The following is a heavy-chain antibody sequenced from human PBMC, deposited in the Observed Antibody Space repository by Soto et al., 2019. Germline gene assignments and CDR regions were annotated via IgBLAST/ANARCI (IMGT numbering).Heavy chain of an antibody. Sequence: PGGSLRLSCAASGFTFSINDMHWVRQAPGRGLEWVAVISNDGNNKYYADSVKGRFTLSRDNSKNMVYLQMDSLRVEDTAVYFCAKDHQTYNWDYLFDSWGQGTLVTSPQ. J-gene: IGHJ4*02. CDR2: ISNDGNNK. CDR3: AKDHQTYNWDYLFDS. V-gene: IGHV3-30*18. CDR1: GFTFSIND. D-gene: IGHD1-7*01.